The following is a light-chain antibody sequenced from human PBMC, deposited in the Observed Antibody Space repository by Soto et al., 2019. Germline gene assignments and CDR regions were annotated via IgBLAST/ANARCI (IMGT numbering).Light chain of an antibody. V-gene: IGKV3-20*01. J-gene: IGKJ5*01. CDR3: QHFGGTTFT. CDR1: QSVSSSY. Sequence: EIVMTQSPAILSLSQGERATLSCRASQSVSSSYIAWYQQRPGQTPSLLIYGASTRATGIPDRFSGSGSGTHFTLTISRLEPGDFAVYYCQHFGGTTFTFGQGTRLEIK. CDR2: GAS.